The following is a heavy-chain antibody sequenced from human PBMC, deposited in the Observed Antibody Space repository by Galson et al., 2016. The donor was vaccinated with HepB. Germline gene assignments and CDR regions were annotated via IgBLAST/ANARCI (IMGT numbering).Heavy chain of an antibody. V-gene: IGHV3-33*01. Sequence: SLRLSCAASGFIFSGYTMHRVRQAPGKGLEWVAVIWFDGTNKYYADSVKGRFTISRDNSKNTLYLQMNRLRVEDTAIYYCASNSGDSGGFWGQGTLITVSS. D-gene: IGHD2-21*02. J-gene: IGHJ4*02. CDR1: GFIFSGYT. CDR3: ASNSGDSGGF. CDR2: IWFDGTNK.